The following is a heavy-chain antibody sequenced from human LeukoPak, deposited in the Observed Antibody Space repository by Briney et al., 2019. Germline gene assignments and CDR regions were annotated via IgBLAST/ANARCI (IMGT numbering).Heavy chain of an antibody. D-gene: IGHD6-6*01. CDR3: ARRPSYYYGMDA. CDR2: IYSGGNA. Sequence: GGSLRLSCAASGISVISNYMSWVRQAPGKGLEWVSIIYSGGNANYADSVQGRFIISRDDSKNTLYLQMNSLRVEDTAVYFCARRPSYYYGMDAWGQGTTVTVSS. CDR1: GISVISNY. V-gene: IGHV3-53*01. J-gene: IGHJ6*02.